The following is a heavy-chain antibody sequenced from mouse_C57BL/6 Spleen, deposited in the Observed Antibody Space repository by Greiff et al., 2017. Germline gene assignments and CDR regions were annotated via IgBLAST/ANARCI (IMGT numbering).Heavy chain of an antibody. Sequence: QVHVKQPGAELVKPGASVKLSCKASGYTFTSYWMQWVKQRPRQGLEWIGEIDPSDSYTKYNQKFKGKATLTVDTSSSTAYMQLSSLTSEDSAVYYCAKGYSNYRYFDVWGTGTTVTGSS. CDR2: IDPSDSYT. CDR1: GYTFTSYW. D-gene: IGHD2-5*01. V-gene: IGHV1-50*01. J-gene: IGHJ1*03. CDR3: AKGYSNYRYFDV.